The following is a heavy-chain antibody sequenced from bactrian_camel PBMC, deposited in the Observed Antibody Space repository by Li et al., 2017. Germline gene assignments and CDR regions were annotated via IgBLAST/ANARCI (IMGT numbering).Heavy chain of an antibody. Sequence: HVQLVESGGESVQAGGSLRLSCAATRKTNVLNCPGWFRQAPGKEREGVAVITRIHGGTAYAESVKGRFTVSRDFAQKILHLQMNNLKVEDTAMYYCAAEQILDPGRFAIQVLNADEYNYWGQGTQVTVS. V-gene: IGHV3S68*01. D-gene: IGHD1*01. CDR1: RKTNVLNC. CDR3: AAEQILDPGRFAIQVLNADEYNY. J-gene: IGHJ4*01. CDR2: ITRIHGGT.